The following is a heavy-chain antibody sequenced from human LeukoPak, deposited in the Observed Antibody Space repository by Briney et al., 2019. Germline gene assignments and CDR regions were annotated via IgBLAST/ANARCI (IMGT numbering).Heavy chain of an antibody. CDR2: ISWDGGST. D-gene: IGHD3-22*01. Sequence: GGSLRLSCAASGFTFDDYTMHWVRQAPGKGLEWVSLISWDGGSTYYADSVKGRFTISRENSKNSLYLQMNSLRTEDTALYYCAKDMGGYYSGVDYWGQGTLVTVSS. J-gene: IGHJ4*02. CDR1: GFTFDDYT. V-gene: IGHV3-43*01. CDR3: AKDMGGYYSGVDY.